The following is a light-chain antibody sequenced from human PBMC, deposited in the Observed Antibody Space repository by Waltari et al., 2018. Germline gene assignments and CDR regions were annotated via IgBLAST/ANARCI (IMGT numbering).Light chain of an antibody. V-gene: IGLV2-11*01. J-gene: IGLJ2*01. CDR3: CSYAGTYSLI. CDR2: GAS. CDR1: SSVVGRFTF. Sequence: QPALTQSRSVSGSPGQSVPISFTGTSSVVGRFTFFPWYQQRPGKAPQLFIYGASERPSGVPDRFSGSKSGNTASLTISGLQAEDEADYYCCSYAGTYSLIFGGGTKLTVL.